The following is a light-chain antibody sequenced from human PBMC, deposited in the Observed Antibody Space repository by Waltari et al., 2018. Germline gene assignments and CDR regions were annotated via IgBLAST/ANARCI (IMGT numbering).Light chain of an antibody. Sequence: IVLTQFQGTLSLSPGERATLSCRASASFINTYLAWYQQKPGQAPRLLIYAASTRAPGTPDRFSGSESGTDFTLTISRLEPEDVAVYFCQLYSSSLYTFGQGTKLEIK. J-gene: IGKJ2*01. V-gene: IGKV3-20*01. CDR3: QLYSSSLYT. CDR1: ASFINTY. CDR2: AAS.